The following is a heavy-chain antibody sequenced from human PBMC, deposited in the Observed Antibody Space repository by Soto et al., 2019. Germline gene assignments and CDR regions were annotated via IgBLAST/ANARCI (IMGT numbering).Heavy chain of an antibody. CDR3: AITTSTVSFWSGP. V-gene: IGHV3-7*03. J-gene: IGHJ5*02. Sequence: PGGSLRLSCAASGISFSGYGMSWVRLALGKGPEWVENRKEDGTEQHYVDSVKGRFTISRDISENSLFLQMNNLRAEDSAIYYCAITTSTVSFWSGPWGPGTPVTVSS. D-gene: IGHD4-4*01. CDR1: GISFSGYG. CDR2: RKEDGTEQ.